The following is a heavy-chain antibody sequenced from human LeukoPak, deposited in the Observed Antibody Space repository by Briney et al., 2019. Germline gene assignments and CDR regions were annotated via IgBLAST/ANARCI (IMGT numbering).Heavy chain of an antibody. Sequence: ATVKVSCKVSGHTLTELSMHWVRQAPGKGLEWMGGFDLEDGEIMSAQKFQGRVTMTDDTSTDTDYMELSSLRSEDTAVYYCVTAVRGTEWWGQGTLVTVFS. V-gene: IGHV1-24*01. J-gene: IGHJ4*02. CDR3: VTAVRGTEW. CDR2: FDLEDGEI. CDR1: GHTLTELS. D-gene: IGHD1-1*01.